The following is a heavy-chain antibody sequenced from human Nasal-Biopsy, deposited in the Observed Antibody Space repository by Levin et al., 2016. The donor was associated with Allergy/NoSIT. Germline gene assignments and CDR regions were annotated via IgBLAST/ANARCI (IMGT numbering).Heavy chain of an antibody. CDR2: LSHDGDNE. J-gene: IGHJ4*02. Sequence: SLKISCEGPRFTFSSCAMHWVRQAPGKGLEWVAVLSHDGDNEYYADSVKGRFTISRDNSKSTLYLQMNSLREEDTAVYYCAQAPFFGVLSSGYSVFDRPYFEYWGQGTLVTVSS. CDR1: RFTFSSCA. D-gene: IGHD5/OR15-5a*01. CDR3: AQAPFFGVLSSGYSVFDRPYFEY. V-gene: IGHV3-30-3*02.